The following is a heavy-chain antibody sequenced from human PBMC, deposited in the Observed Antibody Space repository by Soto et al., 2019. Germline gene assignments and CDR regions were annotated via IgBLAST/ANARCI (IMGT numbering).Heavy chain of an antibody. D-gene: IGHD5-18*01. CDR1: GGTFYTYT. Sequence: GASVKVSCKASGGTFYTYTFSWVRQAPGQGLEWMGSITPIYPTTNYAEKFQGRLTVTADGSTNTAYMERNSLTSEDTAVYYCARIPRYSFPTPDDLDSWGQGTLVTSPQ. J-gene: IGHJ4*02. CDR3: ARIPRYSFPTPDDLDS. V-gene: IGHV1-69*13. CDR2: ITPIYPTT.